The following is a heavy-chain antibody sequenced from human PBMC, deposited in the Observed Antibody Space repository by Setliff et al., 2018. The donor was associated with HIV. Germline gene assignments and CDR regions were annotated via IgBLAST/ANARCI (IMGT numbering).Heavy chain of an antibody. Sequence: ASVKVSCKVSGFTLTELSMHWVRQAPGQGLEWMGRINPNMGDTQYAQKFQGRIIMTRDTSINTVYMELSSLTSDDTTLYYCARQDVPTGYYLFDYWGQGTQVTVSS. CDR3: ARQDVPTGYYLFDY. J-gene: IGHJ4*02. V-gene: IGHV1-2*06. CDR1: GFTLTELS. CDR2: INPNMGDT. D-gene: IGHD3-9*01.